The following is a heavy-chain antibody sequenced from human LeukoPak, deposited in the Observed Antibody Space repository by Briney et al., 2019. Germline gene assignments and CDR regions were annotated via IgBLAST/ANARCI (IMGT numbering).Heavy chain of an antibody. Sequence: SETLSLTCTVSGGSISSSSYYWCWIRQPPGKGLEWIGSIYYSGSTYYNPSLKSRVTISVDTSKNQFSLKLSSVTAADTAVYYCARPGIAAAGDDDYWGQGTLVTVSS. CDR3: ARPGIAAAGDDDY. D-gene: IGHD6-13*01. CDR2: IYYSGST. J-gene: IGHJ4*02. V-gene: IGHV4-39*01. CDR1: GGSISSSSYY.